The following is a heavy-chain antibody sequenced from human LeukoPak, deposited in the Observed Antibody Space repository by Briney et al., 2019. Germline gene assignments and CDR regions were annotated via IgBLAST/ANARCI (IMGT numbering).Heavy chain of an antibody. D-gene: IGHD1-26*01. Sequence: ASVKVSCKASGYTFTGYYMHWVRQASGQGLEWMGWINPNSGGTNYAQKFQGRVTMTRDASISTAYMELSRLRSDDTAVYYCARAWELLAGVYYFDYWGQGTLVTVSS. V-gene: IGHV1-2*02. CDR2: INPNSGGT. CDR1: GYTFTGYY. CDR3: ARAWELLAGVYYFDY. J-gene: IGHJ4*02.